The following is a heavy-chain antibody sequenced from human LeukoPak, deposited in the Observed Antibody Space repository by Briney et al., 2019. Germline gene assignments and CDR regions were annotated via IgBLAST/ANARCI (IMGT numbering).Heavy chain of an antibody. V-gene: IGHV3-23*01. D-gene: IGHD1-26*01. CDR2: ISGTGGST. J-gene: IGHJ4*02. CDR1: GFSFSSYA. CDR3: AKALKRTSERNLGSCLDS. Sequence: TGGSLRLSCAASGFSFSSYAMSWVRQAPEKGLEWVSSISGTGGSTFYADSMKGRLTISRDNSKNTLCLHMNSLRSEDTAIYYCAKALKRTSERNLGSCLDSWGQGTLVTVSS.